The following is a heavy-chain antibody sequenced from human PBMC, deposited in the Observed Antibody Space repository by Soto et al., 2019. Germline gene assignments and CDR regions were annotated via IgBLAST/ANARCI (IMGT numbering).Heavy chain of an antibody. V-gene: IGHV3-74*01. Sequence: EVQLVESGGDLVQRGWSLRLSCAASGFPFSSYWMHWVRHTPGKGLDWVARISGDGVTTYYADSMTGRFTVSRDNAKNTLSLQISGLRAEDTAVYYCAREYYGLLTGYYTDYWGQGTLVSVSS. CDR1: GFPFSSYW. CDR3: AREYYGLLTGYYTDY. J-gene: IGHJ4*02. CDR2: ISGDGVTT. D-gene: IGHD3-9*01.